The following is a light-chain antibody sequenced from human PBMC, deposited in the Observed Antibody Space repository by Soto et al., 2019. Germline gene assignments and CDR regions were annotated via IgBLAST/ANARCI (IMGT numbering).Light chain of an antibody. V-gene: IGKV1-9*01. Sequence: IPLTQSPSSLSASVGDSVTITCRASQGVSRYLSWYQQKPGRAPILLISAASTLQSGVPARFSGSGSGTEFTLSITSLQPEDFATYYCQQHNTYPVTFGGGTKVEIK. CDR3: QQHNTYPVT. CDR1: QGVSRY. J-gene: IGKJ4*01. CDR2: AAS.